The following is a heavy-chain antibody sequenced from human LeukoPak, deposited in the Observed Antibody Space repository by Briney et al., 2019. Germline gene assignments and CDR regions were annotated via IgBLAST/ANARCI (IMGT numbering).Heavy chain of an antibody. CDR1: GGSISSSSYY. CDR3: ARVGDTMVRGVISWFDY. D-gene: IGHD3-10*01. J-gene: IGHJ4*02. Sequence: SETLSLTCTVSGGSISSSSYYWGWIRQPPGKGLEWTGSIYYSGSTYYNPSLKSRVTISVDTSKNQFSLRLSSVTAADTAVYYCARVGDTMVRGVISWFDYWGQGTLVTVSS. CDR2: IYYSGST. V-gene: IGHV4-39*07.